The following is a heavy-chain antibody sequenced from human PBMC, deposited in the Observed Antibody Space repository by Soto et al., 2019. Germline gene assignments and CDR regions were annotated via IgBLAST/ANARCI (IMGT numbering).Heavy chain of an antibody. V-gene: IGHV3-21*01. J-gene: IGHJ5*02. CDR1: GFTFSSYS. D-gene: IGHD1-7*01. CDR2: ISSSSSYI. Sequence: GGSLRLSCAASGFTFSSYSMNWVRQAPGKGLEWVSSISSSSSYIYYADSVKGRFTISRDNAKNSLYLQMNSLRAEDTAVYYCARDLILELPGDWFDLWCQGTLVTVSS. CDR3: ARDLILELPGDWFDL.